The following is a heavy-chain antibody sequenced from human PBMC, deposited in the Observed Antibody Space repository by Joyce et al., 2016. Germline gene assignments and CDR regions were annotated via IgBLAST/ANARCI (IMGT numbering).Heavy chain of an antibody. CDR3: VTGLCIGTACHWDDAFDV. CDR1: GFSFRNAW. J-gene: IGHJ3*01. V-gene: IGHV3-15*01. CDR2: GKSRSQVRTT. D-gene: IGHD2-2*01. Sequence: EVQLVESGGGLVKPGGSLILSCAASGFSFRNAWVTGVCQAPGKGRAWDGRGKSRSQVRTTDYAAPVKGRLTISRDDSRDTAYLQMNSLKSEDTGVYFCVTGLCIGTACHWDDAFDVWGQGTMVTVSS.